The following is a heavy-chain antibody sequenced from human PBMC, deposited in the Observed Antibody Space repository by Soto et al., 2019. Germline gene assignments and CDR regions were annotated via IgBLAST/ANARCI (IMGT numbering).Heavy chain of an antibody. CDR1: GFTFSSYW. V-gene: IGHV3-7*01. D-gene: IGHD2-2*01. CDR3: ARGNPAAADAFDI. Sequence: GGSLRLSCAASGFTFSSYWMSWVRQAPGKGLEWVANIKQDGSEKYYVDSVEGRFTISRDNAKNSLYLQMNSLRAEDTAVYYCARGNPAAADAFDIWGQGTMVTVSS. J-gene: IGHJ3*02. CDR2: IKQDGSEK.